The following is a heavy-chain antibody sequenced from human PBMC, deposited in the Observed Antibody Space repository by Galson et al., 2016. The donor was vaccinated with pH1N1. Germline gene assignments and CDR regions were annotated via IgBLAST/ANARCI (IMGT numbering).Heavy chain of an antibody. V-gene: IGHV1-69*05. D-gene: IGHD3-10*01. J-gene: IGHJ4*02. CDR2: ITGMFGTA. CDR3: ARGNYYYANTYDY. CDR1: EGKFSSYA. Sequence: SVKVSCKASEGKFSSYAFTWVRQAPGQGLEWMGGITGMFGTANYAQKFQGRVTITTDELTSTAYLEWRSLKSDDTAVYYCARGNYYYANTYDYWGQGTLVNFSS.